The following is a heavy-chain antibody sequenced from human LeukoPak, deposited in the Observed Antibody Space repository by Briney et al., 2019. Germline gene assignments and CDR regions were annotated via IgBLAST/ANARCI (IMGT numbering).Heavy chain of an antibody. J-gene: IGHJ1*01. D-gene: IGHD5-12*01. CDR3: ARHGGRGYSGFDMEYFQH. V-gene: IGHV4-59*08. CDR1: GGSINSYY. CDR2: ISYSGST. Sequence: SETLSLPCTVSGGSINSYYWSWIRQHPGKGLEWLGYISYSGSTNFNPSRRSRVTISVDTSKNYFSLKLSSVTAADTAVYYCARHGGRGYSGFDMEYFQHWGQGTLVTVAS.